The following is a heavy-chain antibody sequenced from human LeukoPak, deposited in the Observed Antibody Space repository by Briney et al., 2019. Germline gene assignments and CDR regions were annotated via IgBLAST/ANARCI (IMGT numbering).Heavy chain of an antibody. CDR1: GFTFSSYS. CDR3: ALVAPYYYYGMDV. Sequence: PGGSLRLSCAASGFTFSSYSMNWVRQAPGKGLEWVSSISSSSSYIYYADSVKGRFTISRDNAKNSLYLQMNSLRAEDTAVYYCALVAPYYYYGMDVWGQGTTVTVSS. V-gene: IGHV3-21*01. J-gene: IGHJ6*02. CDR2: ISSSSSYI. D-gene: IGHD3-9*01.